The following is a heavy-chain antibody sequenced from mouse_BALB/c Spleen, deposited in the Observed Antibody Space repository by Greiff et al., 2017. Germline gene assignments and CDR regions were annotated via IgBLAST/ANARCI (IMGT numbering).Heavy chain of an antibody. CDR3: AREAY. J-gene: IGHJ3*01. V-gene: IGHV1-12*01. CDR2: IYPGNGDT. Sequence: QVQLQQPGAELVKPGASVKMSCKASGYTFTSYNMHWVKQTPGQGLEWIGAIYPGNGDTSYNQKFKGKATLTADKSSSTAYMQLSSLTSEDSAVYYCAREAYWGQGTLVTVSA. CDR1: GYTFTSYN.